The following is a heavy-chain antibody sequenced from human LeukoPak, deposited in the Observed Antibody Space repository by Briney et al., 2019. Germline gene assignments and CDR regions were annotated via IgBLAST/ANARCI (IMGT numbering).Heavy chain of an antibody. V-gene: IGHV1-2*02. CDR1: GYTFTGYY. CDR2: INPNSGGT. CDR3: ARDKRVGVAGSGAHDAFDI. D-gene: IGHD3-10*01. J-gene: IGHJ3*02. Sequence: VASVKVSCKASGYTFTGYYMHWVRQAPGQGLEWMGWINPNSGGTNYAQKFQGRATMTRDTSISTAYMELSRLRFDDTAVYYCARDKRVGVAGSGAHDAFDIWGQGTMVTVSS.